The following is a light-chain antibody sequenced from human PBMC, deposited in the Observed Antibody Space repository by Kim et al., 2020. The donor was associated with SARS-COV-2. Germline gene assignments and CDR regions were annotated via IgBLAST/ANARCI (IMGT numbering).Light chain of an antibody. Sequence: DVQMTQSPSSVSASVGDRVTITCRASQGVSSRVAWYQQKPGKAPKLLIYAANNLQSGVPSRLSGSGYGTDFTLTISSLQPEDFTTYYCQQANNFPYTFGQGTKLEI. CDR2: AAN. CDR3: QQANNFPYT. CDR1: QGVSSR. V-gene: IGKV1-12*01. J-gene: IGKJ2*01.